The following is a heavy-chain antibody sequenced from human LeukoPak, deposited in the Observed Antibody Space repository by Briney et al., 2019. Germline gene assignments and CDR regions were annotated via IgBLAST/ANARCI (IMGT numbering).Heavy chain of an antibody. CDR3: ASRKPRLFRGPRVLDYFDY. CDR1: GGTFSSYA. J-gene: IGHJ4*02. CDR2: IIPICGTA. D-gene: IGHD3-10*01. Sequence: SVKVSCKASGGTFSSYAISWVRQAPGQGLEWMGGIIPICGTANYAEKFKGRVKITGDDPTSTAHMELRSLRSEDTAVYYCASRKPRLFRGPRVLDYFDYWGQGTLVTASS. V-gene: IGHV1-69*13.